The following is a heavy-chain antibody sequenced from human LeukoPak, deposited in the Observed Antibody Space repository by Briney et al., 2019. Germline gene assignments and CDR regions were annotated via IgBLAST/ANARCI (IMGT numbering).Heavy chain of an antibody. CDR2: IYYSGST. D-gene: IGHD2-2*01. Sequence: SETLSLTCTVSGGSISSSSYYWGWIRQPPGKGLEWIGSIYYSGSTYYNPSLKGRVTISVDTSKNQFSLKLSSVTAADTAVYYCARKYRVDNWFDPWGQGTLVTVSS. CDR3: ARKYRVDNWFDP. J-gene: IGHJ5*02. V-gene: IGHV4-39*07. CDR1: GGSISSSSYY.